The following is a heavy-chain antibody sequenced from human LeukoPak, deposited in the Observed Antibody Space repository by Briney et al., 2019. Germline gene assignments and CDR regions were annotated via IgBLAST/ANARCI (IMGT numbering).Heavy chain of an antibody. Sequence: ASVKVSCKASGYTFTSYGISWVRQAPGQGLEWMGWISAYNGNTNYAQKLQGRVTMTTDTSTSTAYMELRSLRSDDTAVYYCARPFSMLGYYYDSSGYYFYDYWGQGTLVTVSS. J-gene: IGHJ4*02. V-gene: IGHV1-18*01. CDR1: GYTFTSYG. D-gene: IGHD3-22*01. CDR3: ARPFSMLGYYYDSSGYYFYDY. CDR2: ISAYNGNT.